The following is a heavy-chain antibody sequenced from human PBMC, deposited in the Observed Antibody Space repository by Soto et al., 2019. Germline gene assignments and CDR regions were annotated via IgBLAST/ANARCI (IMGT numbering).Heavy chain of an antibody. CDR3: ARGSLWFGALGADDP. D-gene: IGHD3-10*01. CDR1: GGSISSYY. Sequence: QVQLQESGPGLVKPSETLSLTCTVSGGSISSYYWSWIRQPPGKGLEWVGYIYYTGRTNYNPSLNSRVTRSLATSKSQFPLKLSSVTAADTAVYYCARGSLWFGALGADDPWGQGTLVTVSS. CDR2: IYYTGRT. V-gene: IGHV4-59*01. J-gene: IGHJ5*02.